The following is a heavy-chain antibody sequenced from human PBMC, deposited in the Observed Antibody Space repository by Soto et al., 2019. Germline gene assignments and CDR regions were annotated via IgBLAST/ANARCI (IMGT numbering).Heavy chain of an antibody. V-gene: IGHV1-2*04. CDR1: GYSFTGYY. CDR3: VRAETFYPGNTFDY. D-gene: IGHD1-1*01. J-gene: IGHJ4*02. CDR2: IYPDSGGT. Sequence: ASVKVSCKASGYSFTGYYLHWVRQAPVQGLEWMGWIYPDSGGTNSAPKFRGWVTMTRDTSIRTAYMELSGLKSDDTAVYFCVRAETFYPGNTFDYWGQGALVTVSS.